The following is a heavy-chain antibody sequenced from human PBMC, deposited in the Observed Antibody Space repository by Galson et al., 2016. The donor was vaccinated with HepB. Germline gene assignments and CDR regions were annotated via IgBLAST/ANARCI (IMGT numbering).Heavy chain of an antibody. CDR2: VSNDGNFQ. J-gene: IGHJ4*02. CDR3: PRGNGGNGSVDY. D-gene: IGHD4-23*01. Sequence: SLRLSCAASGFSFSNYPMHWVRQAPDKGLEWVAIVSNDGNFQFNADSVKGRFTISRANFNNTLFLHMNILRDEDTAIYYCPRGNGGNGSVDYWGQGTLVTVSS. CDR1: GFSFSNYP. V-gene: IGHV3-30-3*01.